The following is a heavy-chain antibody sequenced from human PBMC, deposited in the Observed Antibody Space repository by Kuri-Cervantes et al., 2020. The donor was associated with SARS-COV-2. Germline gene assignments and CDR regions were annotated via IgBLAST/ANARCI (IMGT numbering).Heavy chain of an antibody. J-gene: IGHJ3*02. CDR2: IYYSGST. CDR3: QRASYCGGDCYSDAFDI. V-gene: IGHV4-39*07. CDR1: GGSISSSSYY. Sequence: GSLRLSCTVSGGSISSSSYYWGWIRQPPGKGLEWIGSIYYSGSTYYNPSLKSRVTISVDTSKNQFSLKLSSVTAADTAVYYCQRASYCGGDCYSDAFDIWGQGTRVTVSS. D-gene: IGHD2-21*01.